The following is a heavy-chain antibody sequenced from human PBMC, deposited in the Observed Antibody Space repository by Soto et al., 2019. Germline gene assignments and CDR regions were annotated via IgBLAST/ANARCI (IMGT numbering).Heavy chain of an antibody. J-gene: IGHJ4*02. CDR1: GGSISSGGYY. CDR3: ARDRAYGGGLFDY. Sequence: QVQLQESGPGLVKPSQTLSLTCTVSGGSISSGGYYWSWIRQYPGKGLELIGYIYYSGSTYYNPSLRSRVTISEDTSENQFSLKLTSVTAADTAVYYCARDRAYGGGLFDYWGQGTLVTVSS. V-gene: IGHV4-31*03. CDR2: IYYSGST. D-gene: IGHD3-16*01.